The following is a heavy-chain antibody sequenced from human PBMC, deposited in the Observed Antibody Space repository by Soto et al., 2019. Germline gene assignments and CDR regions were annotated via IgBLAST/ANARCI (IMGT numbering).Heavy chain of an antibody. Sequence: GGSLRLSCAASGFMFSAYWMSWVRQAPGKGLEWVANIHGDGGKIYYVDSVRGRFTISRDNAKRSLYLQMNSLRAEDTAVYYCARDFYGGYTYGPGDYWGQGALVTVSS. J-gene: IGHJ4*02. CDR3: ARDFYGGYTYGPGDY. D-gene: IGHD5-18*01. V-gene: IGHV3-7*01. CDR1: GFMFSAYW. CDR2: IHGDGGKI.